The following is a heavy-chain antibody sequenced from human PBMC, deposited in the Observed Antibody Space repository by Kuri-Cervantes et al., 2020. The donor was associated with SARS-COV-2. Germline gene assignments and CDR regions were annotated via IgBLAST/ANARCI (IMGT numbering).Heavy chain of an antibody. Sequence: GGSLKISCAASGFTFSSYAMHWVRQAPGKGLEWVAVISYDGSNKYYADSVKGRFTISRDNSKNTLYLQMNSLRAEDTAVYYCARDQYDFWSGYLRGIGDVWGQGTTVTVSS. D-gene: IGHD3-3*01. CDR3: ARDQYDFWSGYLRGIGDV. V-gene: IGHV3-30-3*01. CDR2: ISYDGSNK. J-gene: IGHJ6*02. CDR1: GFTFSSYA.